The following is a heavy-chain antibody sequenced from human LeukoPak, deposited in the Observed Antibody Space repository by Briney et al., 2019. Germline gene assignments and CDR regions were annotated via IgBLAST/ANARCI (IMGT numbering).Heavy chain of an antibody. D-gene: IGHD3-22*01. CDR1: GFTFDDYG. J-gene: IGHJ5*02. CDR3: ARDSSGYFHWFDP. V-gene: IGHV3-20*04. Sequence: GGSLRLSCAASGFTFDDYGMSWVRQAPGKGLEWVSGINWNGGSTGYADSVKSRFTISRDNAKNSLYLQMNSLRAEDTAVYYCARDSSGYFHWFDPWGQGTLVTVSS. CDR2: INWNGGST.